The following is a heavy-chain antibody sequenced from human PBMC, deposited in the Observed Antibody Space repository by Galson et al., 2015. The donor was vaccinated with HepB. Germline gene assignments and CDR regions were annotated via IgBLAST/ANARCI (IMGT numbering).Heavy chain of an antibody. CDR3: ARGGYSGYGANY. D-gene: IGHD5-12*01. Sequence: SLRLSCAASGFTFSSYAMHWVRQAPGKGLEWVAVISYDGSNKYYADSVKGRFTISRDNSKNTLYLQMNSLRAEDTAVYYCARGGYSGYGANYWGQGTLVTVSS. CDR2: ISYDGSNK. CDR1: GFTFSSYA. V-gene: IGHV3-30*04. J-gene: IGHJ4*02.